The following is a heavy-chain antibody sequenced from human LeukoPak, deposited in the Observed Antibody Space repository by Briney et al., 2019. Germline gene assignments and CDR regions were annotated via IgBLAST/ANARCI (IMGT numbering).Heavy chain of an antibody. CDR1: GYSISNAYY. CDR2: LYHSGST. D-gene: IGHD1-26*01. V-gene: IGHV4-38-2*02. CDR3: ARELHSGSYYFDY. J-gene: IGHJ4*02. Sequence: TASETLSLTCSVSGYSISNAYYWGWIRQPPGKGLEWIGRLYHSGSTYYNPSLKSRVTTSVDTSKNRFSLKLTSVTAADTAVYYCARELHSGSYYFDYWGQGTLVTVSS.